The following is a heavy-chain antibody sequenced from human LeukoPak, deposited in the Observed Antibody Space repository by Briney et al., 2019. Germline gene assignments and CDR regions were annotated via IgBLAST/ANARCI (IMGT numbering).Heavy chain of an antibody. D-gene: IGHD5-18*01. CDR1: GFTFSTYS. V-gene: IGHV3-48*01. J-gene: IGHJ5*02. Sequence: PGGSLRLSCAASGFTFSTYSMKWVRQAPGKGLEWVSYISDSSAMYYADSVRGRFTISRENDKNSLFLQMNSLRAEDTAVYYCARDPTAMVTGWFDPWGQGTLVTVSS. CDR3: ARDPTAMVTGWFDP. CDR2: ISDSSAM.